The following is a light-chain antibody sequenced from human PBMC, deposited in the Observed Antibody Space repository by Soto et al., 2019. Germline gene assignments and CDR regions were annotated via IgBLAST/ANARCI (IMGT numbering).Light chain of an antibody. Sequence: DIQMTQSPSSLSASVGDRVTITCRASQSINTCLNWYQQKPGKAPQLLIYAASTLQSGVPSTFSGSGSGTDFTLTISSLQPEDVATYFCQQCLRIPLTFGGGTRWIS. CDR1: QSINTC. CDR3: QQCLRIPLT. J-gene: IGKJ4*01. CDR2: AAS. V-gene: IGKV1-39*01.